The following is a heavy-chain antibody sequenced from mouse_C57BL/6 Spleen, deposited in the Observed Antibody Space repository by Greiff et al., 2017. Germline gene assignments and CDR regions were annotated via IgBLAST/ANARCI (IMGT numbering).Heavy chain of an antibody. V-gene: IGHV1-52*01. D-gene: IGHD1-1*01. CDR2: IDPSDSET. J-gene: IGHJ3*01. CDR1: GYTFTSYW. CDR3: AVITTVVAKFAY. Sequence: VQLQQPGAELVRPGSSVKLSCKASGYTFTSYWMHWVKQRPIQGLEWIGNIDPSDSETHYNQKFKDKATLTVDKSSSTAYMQLSSLTSEDSAVYYCAVITTVVAKFAYWGQGTLVTVSA.